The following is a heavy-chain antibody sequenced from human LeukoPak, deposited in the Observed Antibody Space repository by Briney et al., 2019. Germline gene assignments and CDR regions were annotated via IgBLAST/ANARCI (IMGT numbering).Heavy chain of an antibody. Sequence: SETLSLTCAVYLRSFSGYYWSWIRQPPGKGLEWIGEINHSGSTNYNPSLKSRVTISVDTSKNQFSLKLSSVTAADTAVYYCARQRSSGLRVEDYWGQGTLVTVSS. V-gene: IGHV4-34*01. CDR3: ARQRSSGLRVEDY. CDR1: LRSFSGYY. D-gene: IGHD6-19*01. CDR2: INHSGST. J-gene: IGHJ4*02.